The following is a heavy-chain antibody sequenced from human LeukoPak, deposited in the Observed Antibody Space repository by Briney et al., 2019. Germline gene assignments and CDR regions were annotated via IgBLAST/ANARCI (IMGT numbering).Heavy chain of an antibody. CDR2: INHSGST. CDR1: GGSFSGYY. D-gene: IGHD5-12*01. J-gene: IGHJ4*02. CDR3: ARGRGRWLRIDY. V-gene: IGHV4-34*01. Sequence: SETLSLTCAVYGGSFSGYYWSLIRQPPGKGLEWIGEINHSGSTNYNPSLKSRVTISVDTSKNQFSLKLSSVTAADTAVYYCARGRGRWLRIDYWGQGTLVTVSS.